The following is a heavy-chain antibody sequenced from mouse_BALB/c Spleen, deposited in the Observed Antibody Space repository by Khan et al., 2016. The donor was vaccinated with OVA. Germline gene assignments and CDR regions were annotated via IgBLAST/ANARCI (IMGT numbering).Heavy chain of an antibody. CDR1: GFSLDKYS. CDR2: IWSAGST. V-gene: IGHV2-2*02. CDR3: ARRCYAYGLGALFFY. J-gene: IGHJ3*01. Sequence: QVQLKQSGPGLVAPSQSLSITCTVSGFSLDKYSVHWIRQSPGKGLEWLGVIWSAGSTDYNAALISRLTITKDNSRSQVFFKVNNLQPNGTAIDYCARRCYAYGLGALFFYWGQATLVTVSA. D-gene: IGHD2-2*01.